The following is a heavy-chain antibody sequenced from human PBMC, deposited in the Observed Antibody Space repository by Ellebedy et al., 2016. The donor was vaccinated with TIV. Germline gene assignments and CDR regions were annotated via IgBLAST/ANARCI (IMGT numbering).Heavy chain of an antibody. Sequence: MPGGSLRLSCTVSGGSISTFYWSWIRQPPGKGLEWIGYIAYNGITSYNPSLRSRVTISLDKSRNQFSLKVTSVTAADTAMYFCARGRFPVSLENYFDPWGQGSLVSVSS. CDR1: GGSISTFY. J-gene: IGHJ5*02. CDR3: ARGRFPVSLENYFDP. V-gene: IGHV4-59*01. CDR2: IAYNGIT. D-gene: IGHD3-3*01.